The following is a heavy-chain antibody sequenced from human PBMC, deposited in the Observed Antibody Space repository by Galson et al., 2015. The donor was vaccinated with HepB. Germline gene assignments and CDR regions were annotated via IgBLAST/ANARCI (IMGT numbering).Heavy chain of an antibody. CDR2: IGETAGDT. CDR1: AFIFSTSD. D-gene: IGHD2/OR15-2a*01. J-gene: IGHJ4*01. Sequence: SLRLSCAGSAFIFSTSDMNWVRQAPGKGLEWVSTIGETAGDTVYADSVKGRFTISRDTSKNTVYLEMSSLRADDTAVSFCAKTGRPVSHYFDYWGHGTLVTVSS. CDR3: AKTGRPVSHYFDY. V-gene: IGHV3-23*01.